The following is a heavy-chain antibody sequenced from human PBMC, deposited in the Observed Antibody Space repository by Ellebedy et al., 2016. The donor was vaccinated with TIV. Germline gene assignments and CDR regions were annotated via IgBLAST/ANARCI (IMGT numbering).Heavy chain of an antibody. CDR1: GFTXXSYA. CDR2: ISGSGGGK. V-gene: IGHV3-23*01. Sequence: PGGSLRLSCAASGFTXXSYAMSWVRHPPGKGLEWVSTISGSGGGKYYADSVKGRFTISRDNSKNTLYLQMSSLRAEDTAVYYGAKGHRFGELPIKYWGKGTLVTVSS. D-gene: IGHD3-10*01. J-gene: IGHJ4*02. CDR3: AKGHRFGELPIKY.